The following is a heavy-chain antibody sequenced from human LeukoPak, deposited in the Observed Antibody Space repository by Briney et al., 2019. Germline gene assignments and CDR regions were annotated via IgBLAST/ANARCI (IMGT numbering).Heavy chain of an antibody. V-gene: IGHV3-48*04. CDR2: ISSSRSTI. CDR1: GFNFSNYN. Sequence: PGGSLRLSCAASGFNFSNYNMNWVRQAPGKGLEWVSYISSSRSTIYYADSVKGRFTISRDNAKNSLYLQMNSLRAEDTAVYYCARAPDYSGYDGPAFDIWGQGTMVTVSS. J-gene: IGHJ3*02. D-gene: IGHD5-12*01. CDR3: ARAPDYSGYDGPAFDI.